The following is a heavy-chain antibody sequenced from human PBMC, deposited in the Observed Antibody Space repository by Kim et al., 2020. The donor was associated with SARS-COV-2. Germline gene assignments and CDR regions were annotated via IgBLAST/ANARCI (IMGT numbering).Heavy chain of an antibody. CDR1: GYTFTGYY. CDR3: ARVTMIVVGYSNWFDP. J-gene: IGHJ5*02. Sequence: ASVKVSCKASGYTFTGYYMHWVRQAPGQGLEWMGRINPNSGGTNYAQKFQGRVTMTRDTSISTAYMELSRLRSDDTAVYYCARVTMIVVGYSNWFDPWGQGTLVTVSS. D-gene: IGHD3-22*01. V-gene: IGHV1-2*06. CDR2: INPNSGGT.